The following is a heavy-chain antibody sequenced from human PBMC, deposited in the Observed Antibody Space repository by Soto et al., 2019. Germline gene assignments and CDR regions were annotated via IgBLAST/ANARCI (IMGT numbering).Heavy chain of an antibody. CDR2: IYYSGST. CDR3: ARRSYGSGSH. V-gene: IGHV4-39*01. D-gene: IGHD3-10*01. CDR1: GGSISSSSYY. Sequence: QLQLQESGPGLVKPSETLSLTCTVSGGSISSSSYYWGWIRQPPGKGLEWIGSIYYSGSTYYNPSLKSRVTIPVDTSKNQYSLKLSSVTAADTAVYYCARRSYGSGSHWGQGTLVTVSS. J-gene: IGHJ4*02.